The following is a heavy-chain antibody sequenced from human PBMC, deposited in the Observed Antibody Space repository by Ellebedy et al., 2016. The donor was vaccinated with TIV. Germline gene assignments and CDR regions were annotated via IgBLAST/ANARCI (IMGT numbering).Heavy chain of an antibody. Sequence: GESLKISXAASGFTFSRHGMHWVRQAPGKGLEWVAVMSADGDNRNYADSVKGRFTISRDNSKNKLFLQMNSLRTEDTAVYYCAKWASVVGTTDYWGQGTPVTVSS. CDR1: GFTFSRHG. CDR3: AKWASVVGTTDY. D-gene: IGHD1-14*01. CDR2: MSADGDNR. V-gene: IGHV3-30*18. J-gene: IGHJ4*02.